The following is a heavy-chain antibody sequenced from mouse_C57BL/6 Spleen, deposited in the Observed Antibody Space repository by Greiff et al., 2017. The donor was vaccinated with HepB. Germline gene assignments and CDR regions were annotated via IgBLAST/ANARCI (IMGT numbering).Heavy chain of an antibody. V-gene: IGHV1-69*01. CDR1: GYTFTSYW. CDR3: ARAEKKDDYGEVWYFDV. Sequence: QVQLQQPGAELVMPGASVKLSCKASGYTFTSYWMHWVKQRPGQGLEWIGEIDPSDSYTNYNQKFKGKSTLTVDKSSSTDYMQLSSLTSEDSAVYYGARAEKKDDYGEVWYFDVWGTGTTVTVSS. CDR2: IDPSDSYT. J-gene: IGHJ1*03. D-gene: IGHD2-4*01.